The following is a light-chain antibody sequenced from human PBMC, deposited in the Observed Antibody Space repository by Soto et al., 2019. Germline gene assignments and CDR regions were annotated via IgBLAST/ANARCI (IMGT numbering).Light chain of an antibody. CDR1: QSVSSD. Sequence: EIVMTQSPVTLSVSPGERATLSCRASQSVSSDLAWYQQKPGQAPRLLIYGAFNRATGVPVRFSGSGSGTEFTLTISILQYEDSAFYYGQQYNNWPPITFGQGTRLAIK. CDR2: GAF. CDR3: QQYNNWPPIT. V-gene: IGKV3-15*01. J-gene: IGKJ5*01.